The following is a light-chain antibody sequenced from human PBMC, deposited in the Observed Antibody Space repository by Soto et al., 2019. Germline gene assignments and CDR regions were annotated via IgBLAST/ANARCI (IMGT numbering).Light chain of an antibody. J-gene: IGKJ5*01. CDR3: QQYNKWPPIT. CDR2: DTS. CDR1: QSVSIK. Sequence: EMLMTQYPATLSVSPGERATLSCRASQSVSIKLAWYQQKPGQAPRLLIYDTSTRATGIPARFSGSGSGTEFTLTISSLQSEDFAIYYCQQYNKWPPITYGQGTRLEIK. V-gene: IGKV3-15*01.